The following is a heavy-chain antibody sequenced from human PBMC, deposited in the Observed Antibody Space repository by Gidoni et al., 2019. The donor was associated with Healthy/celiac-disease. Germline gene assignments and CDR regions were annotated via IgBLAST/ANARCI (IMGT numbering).Heavy chain of an antibody. CDR3: AGGDSIPDFDY. D-gene: IGHD6-13*01. CDR1: GRTFSSYT. V-gene: IGHV1-69*02. Sequence: VQLVHSGAEVTKPGSSVKVSCKASGRTFSSYTISWVRQAPGQGLEWMGRIIPIIGIANYAQKFQGRVTITADKSMSTAYMELSSLRSEDTAVYYCAGGDSIPDFDYWGQGTLVTVSS. J-gene: IGHJ4*02. CDR2: IIPIIGIA.